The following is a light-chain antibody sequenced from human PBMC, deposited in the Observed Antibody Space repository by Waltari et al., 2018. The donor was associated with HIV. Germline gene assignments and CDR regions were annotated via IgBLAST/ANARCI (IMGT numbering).Light chain of an antibody. CDR3: QQYGDSTFT. CDR2: WAS. CDR1: QSVTSDY. V-gene: IGKV3-20*01. Sequence: PGDRATLSCRASQSVTSDYLAWYQQKPGQAPRLLIYWASRRATGIPDRFSGSGSGTDFTLTISRLEPQDFAVYFCQQYGDSTFTFGPGTKVAIK. J-gene: IGKJ3*01.